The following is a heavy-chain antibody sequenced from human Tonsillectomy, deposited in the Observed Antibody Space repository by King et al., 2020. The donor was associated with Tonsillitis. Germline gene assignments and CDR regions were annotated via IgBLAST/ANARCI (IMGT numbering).Heavy chain of an antibody. CDR2: IYGGGTST. D-gene: IGHD3-9*01. Sequence: VQLVESGGGLVQPGGSLRLSCAASGFTFSTYAMNWVRQAPGKGLEWVSIIYGGGTSTFYADSVKGRFTISRDNSNNTLYLQMKSLKADDTAVYYCAKASWDFDLEGWGPGTLVTVSS. CDR1: GFTFSTYA. CDR3: AKASWDFDLEG. J-gene: IGHJ4*02. V-gene: IGHV3-23*03.